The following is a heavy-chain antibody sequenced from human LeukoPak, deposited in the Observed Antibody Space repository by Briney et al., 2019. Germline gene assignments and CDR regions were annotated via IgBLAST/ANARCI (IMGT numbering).Heavy chain of an antibody. CDR1: GFTFDNYA. J-gene: IGHJ3*02. V-gene: IGHV3-9*01. CDR2: ITWNSGEI. CDR3: AKTGGIVAMAPHAFDI. Sequence: GGSLRLSCAAFGFTFDNYAMHWVRQAPGKGLEWVSGITWNSGEIDYADSVKGRFTISRDNSKNTLYLQMNSLRAEDTAVYYCAKTGGIVAMAPHAFDIWGQGTMVTVSS. D-gene: IGHD5-12*01.